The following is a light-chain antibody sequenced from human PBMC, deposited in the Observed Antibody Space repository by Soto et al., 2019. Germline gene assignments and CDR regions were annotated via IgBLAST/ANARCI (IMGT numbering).Light chain of an antibody. V-gene: IGKV1-39*01. J-gene: IGKJ2*01. Sequence: IQMTQSPSSLSASVGDRVTITCRASQNINIFLSWFQQKPGKAPKLLIYAASSLQSGVPLRFSGSGSGTDFTLTISSLQPGDFATYYCQQSYSRPYTFGQGTKLEIK. CDR2: AAS. CDR3: QQSYSRPYT. CDR1: QNINIF.